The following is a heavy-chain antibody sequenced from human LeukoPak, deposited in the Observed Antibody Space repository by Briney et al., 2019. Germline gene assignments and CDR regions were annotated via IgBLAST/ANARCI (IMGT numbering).Heavy chain of an antibody. Sequence: SQTLSLTCTVSGGSISSGDYYWSWIRQPPGKGLEWIGYFYHSGSTYYNPSLKSRVTISVDTSKNQFSLKLSSVTAADTAVYYCARHVLWFGELFTYFDYWGQGTLVTVSS. CDR2: FYHSGST. D-gene: IGHD3-10*01. J-gene: IGHJ4*02. CDR1: GGSISSGDYY. V-gene: IGHV4-30-4*01. CDR3: ARHVLWFGELFTYFDY.